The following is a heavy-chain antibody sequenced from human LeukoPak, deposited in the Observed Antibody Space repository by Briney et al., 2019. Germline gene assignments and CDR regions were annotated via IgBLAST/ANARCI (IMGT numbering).Heavy chain of an antibody. J-gene: IGHJ4*02. CDR2: INPNSGGT. CDR3: ARGLVLRLYYFDY. Sequence: GASVKVSCKASEYTFTGYYMHWVRQAPGQGLEWMGWINPNSGGTNYAQKFQGRVTMTRDTSISTAYMELSRLRSDDTAVYYCARGLVLRLYYFDYWGQGTLVTVSS. V-gene: IGHV1-2*02. D-gene: IGHD3-3*01. CDR1: EYTFTGYY.